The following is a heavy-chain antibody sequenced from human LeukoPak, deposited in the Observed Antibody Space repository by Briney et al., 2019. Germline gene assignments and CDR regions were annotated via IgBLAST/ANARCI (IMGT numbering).Heavy chain of an antibody. D-gene: IGHD1-1*01. CDR2: ISGSGGST. Sequence: PGGSLRLSCAASGFTFSSYARTWVRQAPGGGLEWVSTISGSGGSTYYADSVTGRFTISRDNSKNTLSLQMNSLRGEDTVVYHCARAPVGWNDDPVWVSWGPGTLVIVSS. CDR1: GFTFSSYA. CDR3: ARAPVGWNDDPVWVS. V-gene: IGHV3-23*01. J-gene: IGHJ5*02.